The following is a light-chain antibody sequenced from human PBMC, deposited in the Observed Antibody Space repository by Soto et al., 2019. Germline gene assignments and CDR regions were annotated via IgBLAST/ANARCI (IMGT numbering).Light chain of an antibody. CDR3: QQYGSSPKT. V-gene: IGKV3-20*01. J-gene: IGKJ1*01. Sequence: EIVLTQSPGTLSLSXGXRXXLXCXAIQSVSSSYLAWYQQKPGQAPRLLIYGASSRATGIPDRFSGSGSGTDFTLTISRLEPEDFAVYYCQQYGSSPKTFGQGTKVDI. CDR1: QSVSSSY. CDR2: GAS.